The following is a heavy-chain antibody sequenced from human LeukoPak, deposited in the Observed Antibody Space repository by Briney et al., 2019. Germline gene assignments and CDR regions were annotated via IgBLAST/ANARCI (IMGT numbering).Heavy chain of an antibody. CDR2: ISPSGGST. J-gene: IGHJ3*02. CDR3: ARGTMVRGVKGTAFDI. Sequence: ASVKVSCKASGYTFTSNYMHWVRRAPGQGPEWMGVISPSGGSTTYAQKFQGRVTVTADKSTSTAYMELSSLRSEDTAVYYCARGTMVRGVKGTAFDIWGQGTMVTVSS. V-gene: IGHV1-46*01. CDR1: GYTFTSNY. D-gene: IGHD3-10*01.